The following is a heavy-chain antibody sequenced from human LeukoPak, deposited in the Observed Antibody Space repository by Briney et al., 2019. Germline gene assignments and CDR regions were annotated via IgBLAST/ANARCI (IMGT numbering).Heavy chain of an antibody. CDR3: AREDYARTRYNWFDP. V-gene: IGHV1-69*04. CDR1: GSTFSSYA. J-gene: IGHJ5*02. Sequence: ASVNVSCKASGSTFSSYAISWVRQAPGQGLEWMGRIIPILGIANYAQKFQARVTITADKSTSTAYMELSSLRSEDTAVYYCAREDYARTRYNWFDPWGQGTLVTVSS. CDR2: IIPILGIA. D-gene: IGHD2-2*01.